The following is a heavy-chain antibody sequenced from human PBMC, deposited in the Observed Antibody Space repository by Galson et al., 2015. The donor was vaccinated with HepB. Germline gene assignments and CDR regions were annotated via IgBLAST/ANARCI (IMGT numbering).Heavy chain of an antibody. Sequence: SLRLSCAASGFTFSSYGMHWVRQAPGKGLEWVAVIWYDGSNKYYADSVKGRFTISSDNSKNTLYLQMNSLRAEDKAVYYCARQRAGKYAFDIWGQGTMVTVSS. J-gene: IGHJ3*02. CDR3: ARQRAGKYAFDI. CDR2: IWYDGSNK. D-gene: IGHD6-13*01. CDR1: GFTFSSYG. V-gene: IGHV3-33*08.